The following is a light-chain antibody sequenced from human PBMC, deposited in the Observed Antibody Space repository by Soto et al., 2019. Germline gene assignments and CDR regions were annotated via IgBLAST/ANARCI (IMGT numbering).Light chain of an antibody. V-gene: IGKV3-20*01. CDR2: GAS. CDR3: QQYGSSPTT. Sequence: DIVLTQSPGTLSLSPGERATLSCRASQSVSSSYLAWYQKKPGQAPRLLIYGASSRATGIPDRFSGSGSGTDFTLTISRLEPEDFAVYYCQQYGSSPTTFGQGTKVDI. CDR1: QSVSSSY. J-gene: IGKJ1*01.